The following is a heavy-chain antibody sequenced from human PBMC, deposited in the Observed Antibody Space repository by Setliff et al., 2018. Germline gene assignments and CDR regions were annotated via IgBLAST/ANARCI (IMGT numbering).Heavy chain of an antibody. CDR3: ASSRDYNFWSGYYSPLDY. Sequence: SVKVSCKDSGYTFSTYGISRVRQAPGQGLEWMGRIIPIFGTANYAQKFQGRVTITADKSTSTAYMGLSSLRSEDPAVYYCASSRDYNFWSGYYSPLDYWGQGTLVTVSS. D-gene: IGHD3-3*01. J-gene: IGHJ4*02. CDR1: GYTFSTYG. V-gene: IGHV1-69*06. CDR2: IIPIFGTA.